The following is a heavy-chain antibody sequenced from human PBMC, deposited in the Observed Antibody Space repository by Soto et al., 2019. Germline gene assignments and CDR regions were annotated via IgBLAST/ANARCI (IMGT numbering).Heavy chain of an antibody. V-gene: IGHV1-69*01. J-gene: IGHJ6*02. CDR3: ASTESKLLWFGEAYYCGMDV. Sequence: QVQLVQSGAEVKKPGSSVKVSCKASGGTFSSYAISWVRQAPGQGLEWMGGIIPIFGTANYAQKFQGRVTITADEATSTAYMELSSLRSEDTAVYYCASTESKLLWFGEAYYCGMDVWGQGTTVTVSS. CDR2: IIPIFGTA. CDR1: GGTFSSYA. D-gene: IGHD3-10*01.